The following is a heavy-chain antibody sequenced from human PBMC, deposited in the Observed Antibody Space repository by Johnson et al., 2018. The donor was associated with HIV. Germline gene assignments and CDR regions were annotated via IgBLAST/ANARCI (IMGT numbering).Heavy chain of an antibody. CDR1: GFIFDDYG. CDR3: ARDDRPDGFDI. Sequence: VQLVESGGGVVRPGGSLRLSCAASGFIFDDYGMSWVRQAPGKGLEWVSGINWNGCSTGYADSVKGRFNISRDNAKNSLFLQMNSLRAEDTALYYCARDDRPDGFDIWGQGTMVTVSS. J-gene: IGHJ3*02. V-gene: IGHV3-20*04. D-gene: IGHD1-14*01. CDR2: INWNGCST.